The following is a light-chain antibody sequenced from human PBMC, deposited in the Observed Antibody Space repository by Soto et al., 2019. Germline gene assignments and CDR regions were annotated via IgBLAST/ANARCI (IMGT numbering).Light chain of an antibody. CDR3: CSYTSLSTVV. V-gene: IGLV2-14*01. Sequence: QSVLTQPASVSGSAGQSITISCTGTSSDVGGYNHVSWYQHSPGKAPKLILFAVSDRPSGVSHRFSGSKSGNTASLTISGLQAEDEADYYCCSYTSLSTVVFGGGTKVTVL. CDR1: SSDVGGYNH. J-gene: IGLJ2*01. CDR2: AVS.